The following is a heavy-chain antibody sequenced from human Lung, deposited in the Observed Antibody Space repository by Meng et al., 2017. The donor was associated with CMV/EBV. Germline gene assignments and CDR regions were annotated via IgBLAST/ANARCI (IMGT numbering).Heavy chain of an antibody. CDR1: GYTFTNYV. V-gene: IGHV1-18*01. CDR3: ARTYCSSTSCSPPYYYAMDV. J-gene: IGHJ6*02. D-gene: IGHD2-2*01. Sequence: ASVXVSXKASGYTFTNYVINWVRQAPGQGLEWMGWVSGYNDNTKYAQKLQDRVTMTTDISTSTAYMELRSLRSDDTAIYYCARTYCSSTSCSPPYYYAMDVWXQGTXVTVAS. CDR2: VSGYNDNT.